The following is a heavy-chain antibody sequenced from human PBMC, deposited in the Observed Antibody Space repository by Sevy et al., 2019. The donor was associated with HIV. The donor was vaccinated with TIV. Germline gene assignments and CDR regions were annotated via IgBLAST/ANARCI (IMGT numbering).Heavy chain of an antibody. Sequence: ASVKVSCKASGGTFSSYAISWVRQAPGQGLEWMGGIVPIFGTANYAQKFQGRVTITADESTSTAYMELSSLRSEDTAVYYCTRGFESTSYTFDIWGQGTMVTVSS. V-gene: IGHV1-69*13. D-gene: IGHD2-2*02. CDR3: TRGFESTSYTFDI. CDR2: IVPIFGTA. J-gene: IGHJ3*02. CDR1: GGTFSSYA.